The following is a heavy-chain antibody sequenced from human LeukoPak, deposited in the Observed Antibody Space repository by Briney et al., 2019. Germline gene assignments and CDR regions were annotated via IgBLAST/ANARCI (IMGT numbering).Heavy chain of an antibody. CDR2: ISWNSGSI. Sequence: GRSLRLSCAASGFTFDDYAMHWVRQAPGKGLEWDSGISWNSGSIGYADSVKGRFTISRDNAKNSLYLQMNSLRAEDTALYYCAKGRSGSYSVPFDYWGQGTLVTVSS. CDR3: AKGRSGSYSVPFDY. J-gene: IGHJ4*02. V-gene: IGHV3-9*01. D-gene: IGHD1-26*01. CDR1: GFTFDDYA.